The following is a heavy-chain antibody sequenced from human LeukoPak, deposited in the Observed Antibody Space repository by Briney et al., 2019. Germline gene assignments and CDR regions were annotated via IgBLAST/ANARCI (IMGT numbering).Heavy chain of an antibody. V-gene: IGHV4-34*01. CDR2: INHSGST. CDR3: ARETSQLDTTFDY. D-gene: IGHD1-1*01. J-gene: IGHJ4*02. CDR1: GGSFSGYY. Sequence: SETLSLTCAVYGGSFSGYYWSWIRQPPGKGLEWIGEINHSGSTNYNPSLKSRVTMSVDTSKNQFSLKLSSVTAADTAVYYCARETSQLDTTFDYWGQGTLVTVSS.